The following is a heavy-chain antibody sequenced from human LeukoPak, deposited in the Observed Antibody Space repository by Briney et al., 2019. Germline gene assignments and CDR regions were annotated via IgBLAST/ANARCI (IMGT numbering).Heavy chain of an antibody. V-gene: IGHV1-2*02. Sequence: KPGASVKVSCKASGYTFTGHYMHWVRQAPGQGLEWMGWINPNSGGTNYAQKFQGRVTMTRDTSISTAYMELSRLRSDDTAVYYCARDLPGIAADYNWFDPWGQGTLVTVSS. CDR1: GYTFTGHY. J-gene: IGHJ5*02. CDR2: INPNSGGT. CDR3: ARDLPGIAADYNWFDP. D-gene: IGHD6-13*01.